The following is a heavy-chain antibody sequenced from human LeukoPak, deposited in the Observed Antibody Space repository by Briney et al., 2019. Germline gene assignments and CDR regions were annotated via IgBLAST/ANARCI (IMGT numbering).Heavy chain of an antibody. V-gene: IGHV3-53*01. CDR2: IYSGGTT. CDR3: ARRAGGYSHPYDY. CDR1: GFTVSGNY. Sequence: GGSLRLSCAVFGFTVSGNYMSWVRQAPGKGLEWVSLIYSGGTTYYADSVKGRFTISRDNSKNTLYLQMNSLRAEDTAVYYCARRAGGYSHPYDYWGQGILVTVSS. J-gene: IGHJ4*02. D-gene: IGHD4-23*01.